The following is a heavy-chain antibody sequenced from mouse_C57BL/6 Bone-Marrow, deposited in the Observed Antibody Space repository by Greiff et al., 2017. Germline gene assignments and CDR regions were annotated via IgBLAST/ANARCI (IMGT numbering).Heavy chain of an antibody. V-gene: IGHV1-52*01. CDR1: GYTFTSYW. J-gene: IGHJ2*01. Sequence: QVQLKQPGAELVRPGSSVKLSCKASGYTFTSYWMHWVKQRPIQGLEWIGNIDPSDSETHYNQKFKDKATLTVDKSSSTAYMQHSSLTSEDSAVYYCARGYFDYWGQGTTLTVSS. CDR3: ARGYFDY. CDR2: IDPSDSET.